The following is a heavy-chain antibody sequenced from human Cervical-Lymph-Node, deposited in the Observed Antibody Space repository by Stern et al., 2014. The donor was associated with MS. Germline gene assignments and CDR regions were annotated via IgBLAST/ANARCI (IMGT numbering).Heavy chain of an antibody. Sequence: QMQLVQSGSELKKPGASVRVSCKASGYTFTNYPMNWVRQAPGQGLERMGWGNTTSGNPTYAQGFTGRLVLSLDTSFSTAYLQINSLKAEDTGVYYCARGDYSDFGVAISYLDYWGQGALVTVSS. CDR2: GNTTSGNP. CDR3: ARGDYSDFGVAISYLDY. CDR1: GYTFTNYP. V-gene: IGHV7-4-1*02. J-gene: IGHJ4*02. D-gene: IGHD3-3*01.